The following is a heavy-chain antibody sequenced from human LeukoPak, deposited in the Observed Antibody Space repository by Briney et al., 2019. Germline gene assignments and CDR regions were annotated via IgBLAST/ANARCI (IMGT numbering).Heavy chain of an antibody. CDR2: VNSDGSST. D-gene: IGHD2-15*01. CDR3: ARGGSGYCSTGSCYPFDY. CDR1: GFTFSRYW. J-gene: IGHJ4*02. Sequence: PGGSLRLSCAASGFTFSRYWMPWVRQAPGKGLVWVSRVNSDGSSTTYADSVKGRFTISRDDAKNTLYLQMNSLRAEDTAVYYCARGGSGYCSTGSCYPFDYWGQGALVTVSS. V-gene: IGHV3-74*01.